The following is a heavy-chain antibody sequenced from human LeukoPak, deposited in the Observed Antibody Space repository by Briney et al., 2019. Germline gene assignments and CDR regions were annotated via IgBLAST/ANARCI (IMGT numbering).Heavy chain of an antibody. CDR2: IYSGGST. D-gene: IGHD3-9*01. Sequence: PGGSLRLSCAASGFTVSSNYMSWVRQAPGKGLKWVSVIYSGGSTYYADSVKGRFTISRDNSKNTLYLQMNSLRAEDTSVYNRTTAYDILTGLDYWGQGTLVTVSS. CDR1: GFTVSSNY. CDR3: TTAYDILTGLDY. V-gene: IGHV3-53*01. J-gene: IGHJ4*02.